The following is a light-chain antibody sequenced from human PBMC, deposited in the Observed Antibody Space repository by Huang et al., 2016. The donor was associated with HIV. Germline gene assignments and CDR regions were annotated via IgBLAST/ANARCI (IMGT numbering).Light chain of an antibody. V-gene: IGKV1D-8*01. J-gene: IGKJ2*01. Sequence: VIWMTQSPSLLAASTGDRVTITCRVSQDINTYLAWYQQKPGRAPTLIVHDASTLRNGVSSRFSATGSRTDFTLTINCLQSEDFATYYCQQYSMFPYTFGPGTKLELK. CDR2: DAS. CDR3: QQYSMFPYT. CDR1: QDINTY.